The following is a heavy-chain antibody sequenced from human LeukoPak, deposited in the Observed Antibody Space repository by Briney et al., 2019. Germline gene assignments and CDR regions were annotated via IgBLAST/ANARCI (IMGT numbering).Heavy chain of an antibody. V-gene: IGHV3-23*01. CDR2: ISGSGGST. J-gene: IGHJ4*02. D-gene: IGHD3-22*01. CDR1: EFTFSNYA. Sequence: GGSLRLSWADSEFTFSNYAMSCVRQTPGKGLEWVSSISGSGGSTYYADSVKGRFTISRDNSKNTLYLQMNSLRAADTAVYYCAKAHSSGFYRKYYFDYWGQGTLVTVSS. CDR3: AKAHSSGFYRKYYFDY.